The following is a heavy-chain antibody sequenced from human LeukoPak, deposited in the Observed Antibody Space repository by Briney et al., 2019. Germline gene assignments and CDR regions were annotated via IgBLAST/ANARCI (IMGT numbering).Heavy chain of an antibody. Sequence: GGSLRLSCAASGFTFSSYAMNWVRQAPGKGLEWVSSISSSGGTTYYAGSVKGRFTISRDNSKNTLFLQMNSLRADDTAIYYCAKRGFWGQGTLVTVSS. CDR3: AKRGF. D-gene: IGHD5-12*01. J-gene: IGHJ4*02. CDR1: GFTFSSYA. CDR2: ISSSGGTT. V-gene: IGHV3-23*01.